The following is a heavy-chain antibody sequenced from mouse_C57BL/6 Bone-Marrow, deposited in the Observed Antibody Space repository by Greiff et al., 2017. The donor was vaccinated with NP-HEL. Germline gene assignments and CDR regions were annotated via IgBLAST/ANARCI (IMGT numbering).Heavy chain of an antibody. CDR3: AKRRSTMETYYFDY. Sequence: EVQLQQSGPELVKPGASVKISCKASGYSFTGYYMNWVKQSPEKSLEWIGEINPSTGGTTYNQKFKAKATLTVDKSSSTAYMQLKSLTSEDSAVYYCAKRRSTMETYYFDYWGQGTTLTVSS. D-gene: IGHD2-1*01. CDR2: INPSTGGT. V-gene: IGHV1-42*01. J-gene: IGHJ2*01. CDR1: GYSFTGYY.